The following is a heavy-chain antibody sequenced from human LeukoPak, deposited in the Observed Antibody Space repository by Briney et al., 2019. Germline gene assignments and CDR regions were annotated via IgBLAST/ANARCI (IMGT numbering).Heavy chain of an antibody. V-gene: IGHV4-4*02. J-gene: IGHJ5*02. CDR2: IYYSGST. Sequence: SGTLSLTCAVSGGSISSSNWWSWVRQPPGKGLEWIGYIYYSGSTNYNPSLKSRVTISVDTSKNQFSLKLSSVTAADTAVYYCARLYYYDSSGLNWFDPWGQGTLVTVSS. CDR1: GGSISSSNW. D-gene: IGHD3-22*01. CDR3: ARLYYYDSSGLNWFDP.